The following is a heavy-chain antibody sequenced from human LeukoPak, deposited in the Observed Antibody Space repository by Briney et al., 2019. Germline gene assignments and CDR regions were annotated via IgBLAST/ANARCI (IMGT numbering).Heavy chain of an antibody. CDR1: GFTFSSYW. D-gene: IGHD3-10*01. CDR3: ARVGFYYYGSGSYYRNYYYYYMDV. V-gene: IGHV3-74*01. CDR2: INSDGSST. J-gene: IGHJ6*03. Sequence: QPGGSLRLSCAASGFTFSSYWMHWVRQAPGKGLVWVSRINSDGSSTSYADSVKGRFTISRDNAKNTLYLQMNSLRAEDTAVYYCARVGFYYYGSGSYYRNYYYYYMDVWGKGATVTISS.